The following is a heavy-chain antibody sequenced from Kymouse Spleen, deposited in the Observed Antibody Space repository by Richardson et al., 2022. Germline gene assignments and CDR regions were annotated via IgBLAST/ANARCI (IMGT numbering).Heavy chain of an antibody. CDR3: ARGWGITMVRGLRYGMDV. CDR1: GFTFSSYS. D-gene: IGHD3-10*01. V-gene: IGHV3-21*03. J-gene: IGHJ6*02. CDR2: ISSSSSYI. Sequence: EVQLVESGGGLVKPGGSLRLSCAASGFTFSSYSMNWVRQAPGKGLEWVSSISSSSSYIYYADSVKGRFTISRDNAKNSLYLQMNSLRAEDTAVYYCARGWGITMVRGLRYGMDVWGQGTTVTVSS.